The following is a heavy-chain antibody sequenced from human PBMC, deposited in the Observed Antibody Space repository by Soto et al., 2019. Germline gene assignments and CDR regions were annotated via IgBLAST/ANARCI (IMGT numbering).Heavy chain of an antibody. CDR2: IYYSGST. J-gene: IGHJ5*02. CDR1: GGSISSSSYY. CDR3: ARGYCSSTSCQPRNWFDP. D-gene: IGHD2-2*01. Sequence: SETLSLTCTVSGGSISSSSYYWGWIRQPPGKGLEWIGSIYYSGSTYYNPSLKSRVTISVDTSKNQFSLKLSSVTAADTAVYYCARGYCSSTSCQPRNWFDPWGQGTLVTVYS. V-gene: IGHV4-39*01.